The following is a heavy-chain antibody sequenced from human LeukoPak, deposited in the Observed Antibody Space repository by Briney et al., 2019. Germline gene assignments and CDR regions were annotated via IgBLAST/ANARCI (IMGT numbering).Heavy chain of an antibody. V-gene: IGHV4-59*01. CDR2: IYYRGST. CDR3: ARESPLGLLDY. CDR1: GGSISSYY. Sequence: SETLSLTCTVSGGSISSYYWSWIRQPPGKGLEWIGYIYYRGSTNYNPSLKSRVTISVDTSKNQFSLKLSSVTAADTAVYYCARESPLGLLDYWGQGTLVTVSS. D-gene: IGHD5-12*01. J-gene: IGHJ4*02.